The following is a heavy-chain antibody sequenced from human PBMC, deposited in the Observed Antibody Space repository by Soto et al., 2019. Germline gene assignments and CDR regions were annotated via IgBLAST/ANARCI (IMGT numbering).Heavy chain of an antibody. D-gene: IGHD6-13*01. CDR2: INPNSGGT. CDR1: GYTFTGYY. Sequence: ASVKVSCKASGYTFTGYYMHWVRQAPGQGLEWMGWINPNSGGTNYAQRFQGRVTMTRDTSISTAYMELSRLRSDDTAVYYCATLSKDRIAAAGTAPYYYYGMDVWGQGTTVTVSS. CDR3: ATLSKDRIAAAGTAPYYYYGMDV. J-gene: IGHJ6*02. V-gene: IGHV1-2*02.